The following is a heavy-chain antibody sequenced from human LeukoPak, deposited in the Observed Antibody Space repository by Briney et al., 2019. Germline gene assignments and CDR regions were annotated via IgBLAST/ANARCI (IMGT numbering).Heavy chain of an antibody. J-gene: IGHJ4*02. CDR1: GGSMTSYY. CDR2: IYSSGNT. Sequence: SETLSLTCTVSGGSMTSYYWSWIRQPAGKGLEWIGRIYSSGNTNYNPSLKSRVTISVDTSKNQFSLKLSSVTAADTAVYYCARHYYDSSGYYYFYYFDYWGQGTLVTVSS. D-gene: IGHD3-22*01. CDR3: ARHYYDSSGYYYFYYFDY. V-gene: IGHV4-4*07.